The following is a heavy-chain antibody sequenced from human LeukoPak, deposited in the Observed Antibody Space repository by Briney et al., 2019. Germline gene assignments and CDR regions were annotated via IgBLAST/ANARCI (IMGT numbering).Heavy chain of an antibody. CDR3: ARVSSGWYVPFDY. CDR2: INPSGGST. CDR1: GYTFTSYY. Sequence: ASVKVSCKASGYTFTSYYMHWVRQAPGQGLEWMGIINPSGGSTSYAQKFQGRVTMTRDTSTSTVYMELSRLRSDDTAVYYCARVSSGWYVPFDYWGQGTLVTVSS. D-gene: IGHD6-19*01. J-gene: IGHJ4*02. V-gene: IGHV1-46*01.